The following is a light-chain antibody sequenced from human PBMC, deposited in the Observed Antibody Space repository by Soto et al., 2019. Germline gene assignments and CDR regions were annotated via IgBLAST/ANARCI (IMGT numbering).Light chain of an antibody. CDR3: QQYDAWPLT. Sequence: VMTQSPATLSVSPGERATLSCRASQSVSSNLAWYQQKHGQAPRLLIYGASTRATGIPARFSVSVSGTELTITLSSLQSEDCAVYDGQQYDAWPLTFGGGTKVDIK. CDR1: QSVSSN. J-gene: IGKJ4*01. V-gene: IGKV3-15*01. CDR2: GAS.